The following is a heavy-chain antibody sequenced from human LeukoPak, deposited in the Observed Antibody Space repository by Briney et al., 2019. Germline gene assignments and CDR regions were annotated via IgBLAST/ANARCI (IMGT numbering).Heavy chain of an antibody. Sequence: GGSLRLSCAASGFTFSSYSMNWVRQAPRKGLEWVSSISSSSSYIYYADSVKGRFTISRDNAKNSLYLQMNSLRAEDTAVYYCARAQENYFDYWGQGTLVTVSS. CDR2: ISSSSSYI. V-gene: IGHV3-21*01. CDR3: ARAQENYFDY. CDR1: GFTFSSYS. J-gene: IGHJ4*02.